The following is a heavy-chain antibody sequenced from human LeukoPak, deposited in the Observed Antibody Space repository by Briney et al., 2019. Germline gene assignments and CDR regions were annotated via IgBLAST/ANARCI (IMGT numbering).Heavy chain of an antibody. D-gene: IGHD2-2*01. J-gene: IGHJ6*03. CDR3: ARDIVVVPAVQGYYYYYMDV. Sequence: SETLSLTCTVSGVSISSYYWSWIRQPAGKGLEWIGRIYTSGSTNYNPSLKSRVTMSVDTSKNQFSLKLSSVTAADTAVYYCARDIVVVPAVQGYYYYYMDVWGKGTTVTVSS. CDR1: GVSISSYY. V-gene: IGHV4-4*07. CDR2: IYTSGST.